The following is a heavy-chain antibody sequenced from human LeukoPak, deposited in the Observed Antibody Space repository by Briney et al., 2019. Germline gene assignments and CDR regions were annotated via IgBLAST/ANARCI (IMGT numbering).Heavy chain of an antibody. D-gene: IGHD6-13*01. CDR3: ARVAPYSSSWDNWFDP. CDR2: INPNSGGT. CDR1: GYTFTDYY. Sequence: ASVKVSCKASGYTFTDYYMHWVRQAPGQGLEWMGWINPNSGGTNYAQKFQGRVTMTRDTSISTAYMELSRLRSDDTAVYYCARVAPYSSSWDNWFDPWGQGTLVTVSS. J-gene: IGHJ5*02. V-gene: IGHV1-2*02.